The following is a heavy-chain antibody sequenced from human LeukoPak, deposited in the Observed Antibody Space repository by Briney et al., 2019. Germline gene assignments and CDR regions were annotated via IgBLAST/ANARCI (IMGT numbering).Heavy chain of an antibody. V-gene: IGHV3-23*01. CDR1: GFTFSIYT. CDR2: ISGSGGST. J-gene: IGHJ4*02. Sequence: GGSLRLSCAASGFTFSIYTMSWVRQAPGKGLEWVSAISGSGGSTNYADSVKGRFTISRDNSKNTLYLQMNSLRAEDTAVYYCAREGAGGGYDSSGFDYWGQGTLVTVSS. CDR3: AREGAGGGYDSSGFDY. D-gene: IGHD5-12*01.